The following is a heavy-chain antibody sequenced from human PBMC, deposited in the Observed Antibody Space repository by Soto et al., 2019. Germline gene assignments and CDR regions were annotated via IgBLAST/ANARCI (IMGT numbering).Heavy chain of an antibody. CDR3: ARDRNSSGPDAFDI. CDR1: GYTFTGYY. CDR2: INPNSGGT. D-gene: IGHD6-19*01. Sequence: ASVKVSCKASGYTFTGYYMRWVRQAPGQGLEWMGWINPNSGGTNYAQKFQGWVTMTRDTSISTAYMELSRLRSDDTAVYYCARDRNSSGPDAFDIWGQGTMVTV. V-gene: IGHV1-2*04. J-gene: IGHJ3*02.